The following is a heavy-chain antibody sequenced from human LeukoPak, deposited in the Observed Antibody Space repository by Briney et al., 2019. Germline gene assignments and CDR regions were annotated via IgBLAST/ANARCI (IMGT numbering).Heavy chain of an antibody. J-gene: IGHJ4*02. V-gene: IGHV1-2*02. CDR2: INPNSGGT. CDR1: GGTFSRFT. Sequence: ASVKVSCKASGGTFSRFTISWVRQAPGQGLEWMGWINPNSGGTNYAQKFQGRVTMTRDTSISTAYMELSRLRSDDTAVYYCAKNTYGGYTGAFFDYWGQGTLVTVSS. CDR3: AKNTYGGYTGAFFDY. D-gene: IGHD5-12*01.